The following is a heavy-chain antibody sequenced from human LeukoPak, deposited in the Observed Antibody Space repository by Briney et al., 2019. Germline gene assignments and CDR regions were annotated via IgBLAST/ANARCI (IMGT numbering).Heavy chain of an antibody. CDR2: IKSKTDGGTT. D-gene: IGHD2-2*02. Sequence: PGGSLRLSCAASGFTFDDYGMSWVRQAPGKGLEWVGRIKSKTDGGTTDYAAPVKGRFTISRDDSKNTLYLQMNSLKTEDTAVYYCTTAGTRYCSSTSCYKYMDVWGKGTTVTISS. CDR3: TTAGTRYCSSTSCYKYMDV. J-gene: IGHJ6*03. V-gene: IGHV3-15*01. CDR1: GFTFDDYG.